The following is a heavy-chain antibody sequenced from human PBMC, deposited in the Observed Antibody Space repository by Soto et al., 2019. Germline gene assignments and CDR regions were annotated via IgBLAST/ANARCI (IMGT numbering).Heavy chain of an antibody. V-gene: IGHV4-31*03. Sequence: QVQLQESGPGLVKPSQTLSLTCTVSGGSISSGGYYWSWIRQHPGKGLEWIGYIYYSGSTYYNPSLKSRVTISVDTSKNQFSLKLSSVTAADTAVYYRARDSAGDPYWYFDLWGRGTLVTVSS. J-gene: IGHJ2*01. CDR3: ARDSAGDPYWYFDL. D-gene: IGHD7-27*01. CDR1: GGSISSGGYY. CDR2: IYYSGST.